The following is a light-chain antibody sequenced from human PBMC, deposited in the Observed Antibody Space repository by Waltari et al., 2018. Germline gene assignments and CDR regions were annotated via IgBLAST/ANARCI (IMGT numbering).Light chain of an antibody. V-gene: IGKV1-39*01. CDR2: AAS. CDR1: QSISSY. Sequence: DIQMTQSPSSLAASVGDRVTITCRASQSISSYLNGYQQKPGKATTLLIYAASSFQSGVPSRFSGSGSGTDFTLTISSLQPEDFAPYYCPQSYSTPRTFGQGTKVEIK. CDR3: PQSYSTPRT. J-gene: IGKJ1*01.